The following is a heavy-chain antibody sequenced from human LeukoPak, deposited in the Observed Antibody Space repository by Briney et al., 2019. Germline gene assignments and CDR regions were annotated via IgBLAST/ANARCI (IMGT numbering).Heavy chain of an antibody. V-gene: IGHV4-59*01. D-gene: IGHD1-7*01. CDR2: IYNNGNT. J-gene: IGHJ3*02. Sequence: GTLTLTCTVSGASISSSYWSWVRQPPGKRLEWIGFIYNNGNTISNPSLKSRVTISVDKSNNHFSLLQTSSTAADTAAYYFWRGNYGTRGYSNAFDIWGQGAMVTVSS. CDR1: GASISSSY. CDR3: WRGNYGTRGYSNAFDI.